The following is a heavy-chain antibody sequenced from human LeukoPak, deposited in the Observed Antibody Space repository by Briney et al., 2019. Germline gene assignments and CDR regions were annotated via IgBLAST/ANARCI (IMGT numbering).Heavy chain of an antibody. CDR1: GFTFSSYA. CDR2: ISGSGGST. J-gene: IGHJ4*02. CDR3: AKARVVVVPAAPWSYFDY. V-gene: IGHV3-23*01. Sequence: GGSLRLSCAASGFTFSSYAMSWVRQAPGKGLEWVSAISGSGGSTYYADSVKGRFTISRDNSKNTLYLQMNSLRAEDTAVYYRAKARVVVVPAAPWSYFDYWGQGTLVTVSS. D-gene: IGHD2-2*01.